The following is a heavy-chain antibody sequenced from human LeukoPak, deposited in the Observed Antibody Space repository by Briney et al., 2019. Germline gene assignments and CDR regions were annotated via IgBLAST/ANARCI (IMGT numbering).Heavy chain of an antibody. V-gene: IGHV1-3*01. CDR1: GYTFTSYA. CDR3: ARERLVRGVNPFDY. J-gene: IGHJ4*02. D-gene: IGHD3-10*01. Sequence: ASVKVSCKASGYTFTSYAMHWVRQAPGQRLEWMGWINAGNGNTKYSQKFQGRVTITRDTSASTAYMELSSLRSEDTAVYYCARERLVRGVNPFDYWGQGTLVTVSS. CDR2: INAGNGNT.